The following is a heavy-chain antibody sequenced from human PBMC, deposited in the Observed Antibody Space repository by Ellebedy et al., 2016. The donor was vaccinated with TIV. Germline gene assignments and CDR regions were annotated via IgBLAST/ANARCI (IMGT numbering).Heavy chain of an antibody. CDR2: INQDGSET. V-gene: IGHV3-7*03. D-gene: IGHD3-22*01. CDR3: ARDGAYGDYSPGYYGMDV. CDR1: GFTFSSYW. Sequence: GGSLRLSCAAPGFTFSSYWMSWVRQAPGKGLEWVANINQDGSETYYVDSVNGRFTISRDNANNSLYLQMNSLRVEDTAVYHCARDGAYGDYSPGYYGMDVWGQGTTVTVSS. J-gene: IGHJ6*02.